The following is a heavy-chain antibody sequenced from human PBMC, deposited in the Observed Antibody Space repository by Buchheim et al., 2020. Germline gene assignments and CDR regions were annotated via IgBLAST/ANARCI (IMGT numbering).Heavy chain of an antibody. Sequence: QVQLQESGPGLVKPSQTLSLTCSVSGGPIRSSGYYWSWIRQHPGKGLEWIGYIYYSGSTYYNPSLKSRLTISVDTSKNQLSLKLGSVTAADTAVYYCARDTGDSDYGGYGMDVWGQGTT. CDR3: ARDTGDSDYGGYGMDV. CDR1: GGPIRSSGYY. CDR2: IYYSGST. V-gene: IGHV4-31*03. D-gene: IGHD4-23*01. J-gene: IGHJ6*02.